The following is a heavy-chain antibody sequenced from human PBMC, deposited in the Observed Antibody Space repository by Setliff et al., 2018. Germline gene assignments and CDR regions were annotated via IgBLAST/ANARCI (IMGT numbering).Heavy chain of an antibody. V-gene: IGHV1-3*01. CDR2: INAGNGNT. CDR3: AREFTRYYNFWSAHRYYMDV. Sequence: ASVKVSCKASGYTFTSYAMHWVRQAPGQGLEWMGWINAGNGNTKYSQEFQGRVTITRDTSASTAYMELSSLRSEDTAVYYCAREFTRYYNFWSAHRYYMDVWGKGTTVTVSS. CDR1: GYTFTSYA. D-gene: IGHD3-3*01. J-gene: IGHJ6*03.